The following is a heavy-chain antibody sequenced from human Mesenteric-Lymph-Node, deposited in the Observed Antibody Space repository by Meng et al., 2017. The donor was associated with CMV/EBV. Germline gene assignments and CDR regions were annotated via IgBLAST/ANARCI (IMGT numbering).Heavy chain of an antibody. J-gene: IGHJ5*02. D-gene: IGHD2-2*03. CDR2: IRYDGSNK. V-gene: IGHV3-30*02. CDR3: VQGGSCSSTTCYNLGWFAP. CDR1: SNFG. Sequence: SNFGMHWVRQAPGKGLEWVAFIRYDGSNKYYADSVKGRFTISRDNSKNTLYLQLNSLRAEDTAVYYCVQGGSCSSTTCYNLGWFAPWGQGTLVTVSS.